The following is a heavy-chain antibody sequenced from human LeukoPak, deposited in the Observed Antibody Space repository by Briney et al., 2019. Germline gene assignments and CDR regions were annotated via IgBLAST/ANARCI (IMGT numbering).Heavy chain of an antibody. J-gene: IGHJ4*02. D-gene: IGHD5-24*01. CDR1: GYTFTNYA. CDR2: INTNTGNP. V-gene: IGHV7-4-1*02. CDR3: ARDRPQIEMGTIDLDY. Sequence: ASVKVSCKASGYTFTNYAINWVRQAPGQGLEWMGWINTNTGNPTYAQGFTGRFVFSLDTSVSTAYLQISSLKAEDTAVYYCARDRPQIEMGTIDLDYWGQGTLVTVSS.